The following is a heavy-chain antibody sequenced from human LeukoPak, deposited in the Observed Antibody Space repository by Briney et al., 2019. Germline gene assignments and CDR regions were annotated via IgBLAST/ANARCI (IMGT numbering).Heavy chain of an antibody. Sequence: GASVKVSCKASGYTFTSYGISWVRQGPGQGLEWMGWVSAENGNRNYAQKLQGRVTITTDTSTTTDYLELRSLRSDATAVYYCARSRGIVVVPAASDYWGQGTLVTVSS. D-gene: IGHD2-2*01. CDR3: ARSRGIVVVPAASDY. J-gene: IGHJ4*02. V-gene: IGHV1-18*01. CDR2: VSAENGNR. CDR1: GYTFTSYG.